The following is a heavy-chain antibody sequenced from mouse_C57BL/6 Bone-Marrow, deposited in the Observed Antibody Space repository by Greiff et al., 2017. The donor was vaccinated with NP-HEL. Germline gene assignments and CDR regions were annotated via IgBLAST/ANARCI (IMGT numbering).Heavy chain of an antibody. CDR2: IYPRSGNT. J-gene: IGHJ3*01. CDR1: GYTFTSYG. D-gene: IGHD1-1*01. V-gene: IGHV1-81*01. Sequence: QVQLQQSGAELARPGASVKLSCKASGYTFTSYGISWVKQRTGQGLEWIGEIYPRSGNTYYNEKFKGKATLTADKSSSTAYMELRSLTSEDSAVYFCARERVYYYGSSPVAYWGKGTLVTVSA. CDR3: ARERVYYYGSSPVAY.